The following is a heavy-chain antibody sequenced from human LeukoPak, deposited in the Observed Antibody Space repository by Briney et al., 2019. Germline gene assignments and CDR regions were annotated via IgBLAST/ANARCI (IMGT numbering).Heavy chain of an antibody. D-gene: IGHD2-15*01. CDR1: GYTFTVYY. CDR3: ARAGGGSFSFDY. CDR2: INPNSGGT. J-gene: IGHJ4*02. V-gene: IGHV1-2*02. Sequence: ASVKVSCKASGYTFTVYYMHWVRQAPGQGLEWMGWINPNSGGTNYAQKFQGRVTMTRDTSISTAYMELSGLRSDDTAVYYCARAGGGSFSFDYWGQGTLVTVSS.